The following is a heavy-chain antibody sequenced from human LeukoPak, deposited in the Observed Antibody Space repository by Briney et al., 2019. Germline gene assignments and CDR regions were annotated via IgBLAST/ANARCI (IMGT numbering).Heavy chain of an antibody. CDR1: GFTFSNFW. V-gene: IGHV3-48*02. CDR3: ARAMRSGYDY. CDR2: ISSSSDAI. Sequence: GGSLRLSCTASGFTFSNFWMHWVRQAPGKGPEWLSYISSSSDAIYYADSVRGRFTISRDNAKNSLYLQMNSLRDEDTAVYYCARAMRSGYDYWGQGTLVTVSS. J-gene: IGHJ4*02. D-gene: IGHD5-12*01.